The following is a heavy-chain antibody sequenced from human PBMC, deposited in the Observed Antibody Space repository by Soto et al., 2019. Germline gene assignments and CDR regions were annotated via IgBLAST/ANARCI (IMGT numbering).Heavy chain of an antibody. J-gene: IGHJ6*02. CDR1: GFRFDDYN. CDR2: ITWNGANS. Sequence: GGSLRLSCAASGFRFDDYNMHWVRQAPGKGLEWVSLITWNGANSYYADSVKGRFTISRDGTTKSLSLQMTSLKREDTGLYFCARETLTFGSALDVWGQGTTVTVSS. D-gene: IGHD3-3*01. CDR3: ARETLTFGSALDV. V-gene: IGHV3-43*01.